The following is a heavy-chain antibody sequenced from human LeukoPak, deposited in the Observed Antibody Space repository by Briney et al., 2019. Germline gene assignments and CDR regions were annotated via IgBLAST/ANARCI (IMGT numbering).Heavy chain of an antibody. V-gene: IGHV3-30*18. Sequence: GGSLRLSCAASGFSFSSYGIHWVRQAPGKGLEWAAVIGYDGSNKYYADSVKGRFTISRDNSKNTLYLQMNSLRTEDTAVYFCAKEIYYDSSAFFDYWGQGTLVTVSA. J-gene: IGHJ4*02. D-gene: IGHD3-22*01. CDR3: AKEIYYDSSAFFDY. CDR1: GFSFSSYG. CDR2: IGYDGSNK.